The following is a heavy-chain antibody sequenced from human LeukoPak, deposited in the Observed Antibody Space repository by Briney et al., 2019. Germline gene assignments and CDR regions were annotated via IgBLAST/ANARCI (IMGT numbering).Heavy chain of an antibody. D-gene: IGHD4-11*01. CDR2: INHSGST. CDR1: GGSISSGGYY. J-gene: IGHJ4*02. V-gene: IGHV4-30-2*01. CDR3: ARVTGMTTVTMTPWESGYFDY. Sequence: PSQTLSLTCTVSGGSISSGGYYWSWIRQPPGKGLEWIGEINHSGSTNYNPSLKSRVTISVDTSKNQFSLKLSSVTAADTAVYYCARVTGMTTVTMTPWESGYFDYWGQGTLVTVSS.